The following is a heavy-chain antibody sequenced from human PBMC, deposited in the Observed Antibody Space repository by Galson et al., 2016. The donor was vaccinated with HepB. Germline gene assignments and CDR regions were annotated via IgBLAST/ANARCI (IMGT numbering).Heavy chain of an antibody. V-gene: IGHV4-59*08. CDR2: IYYSGST. CDR3: ARRRGGDAFDI. D-gene: IGHD2-15*01. J-gene: IGHJ3*02. CDR1: GGSISSYY. Sequence: SETLSLTCTVSGGSISSYYWSWIRQPPGKGLEWIGYIYYSGSTNYNPSLKSRVTISVDTSKNQFSLKLSSVTAADTAVYYCARRRGGDAFDIWGQGTLVIVSS.